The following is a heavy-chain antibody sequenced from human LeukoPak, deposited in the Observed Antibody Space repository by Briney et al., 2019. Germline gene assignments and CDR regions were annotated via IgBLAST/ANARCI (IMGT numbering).Heavy chain of an antibody. J-gene: IGHJ3*02. CDR3: ARDLADYYDTTTYGDAFDI. CDR1: GFSFSNYW. D-gene: IGHD3-22*01. V-gene: IGHV3-74*01. Sequence: GGSLRLSCAASGFSFSNYWMHWVRQAPGKGLVWVARINDEGGSTSYAASVKGRFTVSRDSAKNSLYLQMNSLRAEDTAVYYCARDLADYYDTTTYGDAFDIWGQGTLVTVSS. CDR2: INDEGGST.